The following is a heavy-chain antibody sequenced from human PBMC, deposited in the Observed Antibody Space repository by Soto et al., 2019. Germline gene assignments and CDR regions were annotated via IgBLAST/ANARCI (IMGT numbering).Heavy chain of an antibody. CDR1: GGSFSGYY. J-gene: IGHJ4*02. CDR3: ARGFRGDDSSGYNDY. D-gene: IGHD3-22*01. CDR2: INHSGST. V-gene: IGHV4-34*01. Sequence: NLSETLSLTCAVYGGSFSGYYWSWIRQPPGKGLEWIGEINHSGSTNYNPSLKSRVTISVDTSKNQFSLKLSSVTAADTAVYYCARGFRGDDSSGYNDYWGQGTLVTVSS.